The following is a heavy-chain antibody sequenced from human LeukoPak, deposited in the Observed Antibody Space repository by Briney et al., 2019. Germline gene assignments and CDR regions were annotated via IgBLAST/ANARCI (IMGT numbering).Heavy chain of an antibody. CDR2: INHSGST. CDR3: ARQWLVSPLFDY. CDR1: GGSLSGYY. V-gene: IGHV4-34*01. J-gene: IGHJ4*02. D-gene: IGHD6-19*01. Sequence: SETLSLTCAFYGGSLSGYYWSWIREPPGKGLEWIGEINHSGSTNYNPSLKSRVTISVDTSKNQLSLKLSSMTAPDTAVYYCARQWLVSPLFDYWGQGTLVTVSS.